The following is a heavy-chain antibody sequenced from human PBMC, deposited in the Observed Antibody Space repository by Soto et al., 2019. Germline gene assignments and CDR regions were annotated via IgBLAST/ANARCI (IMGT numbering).Heavy chain of an antibody. Sequence: EVQLVESGGDLVKPGGSLRLSCAASGFNFTNAWMSWVRQPPGKGLEWVGRIKSKSDGGTTDYAAPVKGRFIISRNDSQNTLSLQMNSLKFEDTAIYYCTTYRGWLDDWGQGTLVSVSS. CDR3: TTYRGWLDD. V-gene: IGHV3-15*01. J-gene: IGHJ4*02. CDR1: GFNFTNAW. CDR2: IKSKSDGGTT. D-gene: IGHD6-19*01.